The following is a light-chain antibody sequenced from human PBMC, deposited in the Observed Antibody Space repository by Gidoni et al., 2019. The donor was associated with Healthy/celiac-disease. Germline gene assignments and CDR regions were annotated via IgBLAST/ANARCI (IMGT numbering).Light chain of an antibody. V-gene: IGLV2-23*01. CDR3: CSYAGSSTSV. CDR2: EGS. CDR1: SSDVGSYNL. J-gene: IGLJ3*02. Sequence: QSALTQPPSVSGSPGQSITISRTGTSSDVGSYNLVAWYQQPPGKAPKLMIYEGSKRPSGVSNRFSGSKSGNTASLTISGLQAEDEADYYCCSYAGSSTSVFGGGTKLTVL.